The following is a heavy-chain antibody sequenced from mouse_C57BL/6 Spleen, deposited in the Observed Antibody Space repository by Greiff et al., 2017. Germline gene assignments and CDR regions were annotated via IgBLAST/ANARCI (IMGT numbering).Heavy chain of an antibody. CDR1: GFTFSDYG. D-gene: IGHD2-4*01. J-gene: IGHJ4*01. V-gene: IGHV5-17*01. Sequence: EVKLVESGGGLVKPGGSLKLSCAASGFTFSDYGMHWVRQAPEKGLEWVAYISSGSSTIYYADTVKGRLTISRDNAKNTLFLQMTSLRAEDTAMYYCARRVYDYDDGYYAMDYWGQGTSVTVSS. CDR2: ISSGSSTI. CDR3: ARRVYDYDDGYYAMDY.